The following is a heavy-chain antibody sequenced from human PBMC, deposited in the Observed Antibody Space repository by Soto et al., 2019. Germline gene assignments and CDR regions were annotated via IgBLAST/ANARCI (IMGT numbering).Heavy chain of an antibody. CDR1: GFTINSYT. Sequence: GGSLRLSCAVSGFTINSYTMDWVRLAPGKGLEWVSTMFSGRGNTKYADSVTGRFTISRDNSKNMLYLQMNSLGVDDTAVYYCASDRQPDGIWTFVYWRRGTLVTV. V-gene: IGHV3-23*05. D-gene: IGHD2-15*01. CDR2: MFSGRGNT. J-gene: IGHJ4*02. CDR3: ASDRQPDGIWTFVY.